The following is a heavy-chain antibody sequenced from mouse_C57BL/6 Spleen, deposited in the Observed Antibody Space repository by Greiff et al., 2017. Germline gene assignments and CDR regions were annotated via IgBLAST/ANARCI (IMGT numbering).Heavy chain of an antibody. J-gene: IGHJ2*01. V-gene: IGHV1-26*01. CDR2: INPNNGGT. D-gene: IGHD2-10*01. Sequence: EVQLQQSGPELVKPGASVKISCKASGYTFTDYYMNWVKQSHGKSLEWIGDINPNNGGTSYNQKFKGKATLTVDKSSSTAYMELRSLTSEDSAVYYCARDLLHYFDYWGQGTTLTVSS. CDR1: GYTFTDYY. CDR3: ARDLLHYFDY.